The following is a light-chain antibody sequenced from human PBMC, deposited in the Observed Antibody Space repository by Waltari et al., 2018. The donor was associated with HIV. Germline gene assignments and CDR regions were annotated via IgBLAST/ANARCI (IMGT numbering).Light chain of an antibody. CDR2: TDI. V-gene: IGLV3-25*03. CDR3: QSTDSSGAFV. CDR1: VLPNEY. J-gene: IGLJ1*01. Sequence: YELTQPPPAPAPPGQTARITCSGDVLPNEYTYWYQQKPGQAPVLVIHTDIERPSGIPERFSGSSSGTTVTLTISGVQAEDEADYYCQSTDSSGAFVFGTGTRVTVL.